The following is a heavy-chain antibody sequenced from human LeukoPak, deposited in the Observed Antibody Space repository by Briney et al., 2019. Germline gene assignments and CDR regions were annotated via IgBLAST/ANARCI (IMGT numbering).Heavy chain of an antibody. J-gene: IGHJ4*02. Sequence: ASETLSLTCTVSGGSISIGSYYWSWIRQPAGKGLEWIGRIYTSGSTNYNPSLKSRVTISVDTSKNQFSLKLSSVTAADTAVYYCARSPIVGATHSDYWGQGTLVTVSS. CDR2: IYTSGST. D-gene: IGHD1-26*01. V-gene: IGHV4-61*02. CDR3: ARSPIVGATHSDY. CDR1: GGSISIGSYY.